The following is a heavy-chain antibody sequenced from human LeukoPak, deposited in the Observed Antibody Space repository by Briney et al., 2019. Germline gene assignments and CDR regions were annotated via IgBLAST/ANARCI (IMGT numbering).Heavy chain of an antibody. CDR2: IYYSGST. D-gene: IGHD2-15*01. CDR1: GGSISSGGYY. Sequence: SETLSLTCTVPGGSISSGGYYWSWIRQHPGKGLEWIGYIYYSGSTYYNPSLKSRVTISVDTSKNQFSLKLSSVTAADTAVYYCARVSVHRAVAATTRPSPSEFDYWGQGTLVTVSS. CDR3: ARVSVHRAVAATTRPSPSEFDY. J-gene: IGHJ4*02. V-gene: IGHV4-31*03.